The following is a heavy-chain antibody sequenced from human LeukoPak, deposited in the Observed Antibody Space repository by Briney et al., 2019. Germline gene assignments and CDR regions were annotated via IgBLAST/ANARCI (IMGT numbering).Heavy chain of an antibody. CDR1: GGTFSSYA. CDR3: ARDPDRYYYDSSGYNY. Sequence: GASVKVSCKASGGTFSSYAISWVRQAPGQGLEWMGRIIPILGIANYAQKFQGRVTITADKSTSTAYMELSSLRSEDTAVYYCARDPDRYYYDSSGYNYWGQGTLVTVSS. V-gene: IGHV1-69*04. CDR2: IIPILGIA. J-gene: IGHJ4*02. D-gene: IGHD3-22*01.